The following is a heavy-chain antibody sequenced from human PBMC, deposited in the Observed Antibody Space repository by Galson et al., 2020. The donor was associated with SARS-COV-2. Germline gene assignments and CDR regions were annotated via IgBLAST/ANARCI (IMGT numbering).Heavy chain of an antibody. CDR1: GASLMNYY. CDR2: ISNSGST. CDR3: ARWGNFDFTTGYAFDI. J-gene: IGHJ3*02. Sequence: SETLSLTCTVSGASLMNYYWSWIRQSPGKGLEWIGYISNSGSTHLNPSLKSRVTISLDPSQSQFSLRVTSVSAADTAIYYCARWGNFDFTTGYAFDIWGQGTMVTVSS. V-gene: IGHV4-59*01. D-gene: IGHD3-3*01.